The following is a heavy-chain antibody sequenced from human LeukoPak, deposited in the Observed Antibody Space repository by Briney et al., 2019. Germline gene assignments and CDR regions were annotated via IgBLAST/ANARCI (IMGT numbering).Heavy chain of an antibody. V-gene: IGHV5-51*01. J-gene: IGHJ1*01. D-gene: IGHD2-15*01. CDR3: ARRSLGYCSGGRCYEYFQH. Sequence: GESLKISCKVSGYTFINYWIGWVRQMPGKGLEWMGFIYPGDSATTYNPSFQGQVTISADTTISTAYLQWRSLRASDTAIYYCARRSLGYCSGGRCYEYFQHWGQGTLVTVSS. CDR2: IYPGDSAT. CDR1: GYTFINYW.